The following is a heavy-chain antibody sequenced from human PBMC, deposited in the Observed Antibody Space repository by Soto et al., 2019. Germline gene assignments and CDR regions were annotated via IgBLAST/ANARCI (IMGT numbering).Heavy chain of an antibody. CDR3: ARHPDVARGGFDP. CDR1: GGSISSSRYY. CDR2: IYYSGST. D-gene: IGHD3-10*01. V-gene: IGHV4-39*01. Sequence: QLQLQESGPGLVKPSETLSLTCTVSGGSISSSRYYWGWIRQPPGKGLEWIASIYYSGSTYYNPSLKSRFTISVDRSKNQFSLNLSCVTAADTAVYYCARHPDVARGGFDPWGQGTLVTVSS. J-gene: IGHJ5*02.